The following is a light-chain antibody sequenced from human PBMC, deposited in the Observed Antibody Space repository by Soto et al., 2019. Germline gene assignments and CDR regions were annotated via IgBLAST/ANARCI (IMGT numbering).Light chain of an antibody. Sequence: QSALTQPASVSGSPGQSITISCTGTSSDVGDYNYVSWYQQHPGKAPKLMIYEVSNRPSGVSNRFSGSKSDNTASLTVSGLQAEDEADYYCCSYTSSSSYVFGTGTKVTVL. CDR3: CSYTSSSSYV. CDR1: SSDVGDYNY. CDR2: EVS. J-gene: IGLJ1*01. V-gene: IGLV2-14*01.